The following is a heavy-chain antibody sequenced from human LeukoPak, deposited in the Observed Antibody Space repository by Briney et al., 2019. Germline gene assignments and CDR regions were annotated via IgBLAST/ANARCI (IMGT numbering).Heavy chain of an antibody. Sequence: GGSLRLACAAYGFTFSSNWMSWVRQPPGKGLGWVANIKQDGSEKYNVDSVKSRFTISRDNAKNSLYLQMNSLTTEDTAVYYCARGSRPNYFDTMNIWGQGTMVTVSS. CDR2: IKQDGSEK. D-gene: IGHD3-22*01. CDR1: GFTFSSNW. CDR3: ARGSRPNYFDTMNI. J-gene: IGHJ3*02. V-gene: IGHV3-7*01.